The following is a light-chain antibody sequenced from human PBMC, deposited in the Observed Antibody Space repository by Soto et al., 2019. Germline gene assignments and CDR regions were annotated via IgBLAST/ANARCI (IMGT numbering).Light chain of an antibody. CDR2: GAS. Sequence: ESVLTQSPGALSLSPGERATLSCRASQSVSNSHSAWYQQKPGQAPRLLIYGASNRATGVSDRFSGSGSGTDFTLTITRLEPEDSAVYYCQQYDRSPLFGGGTKVEI. CDR3: QQYDRSPL. CDR1: QSVSNSH. V-gene: IGKV3-20*01. J-gene: IGKJ4*01.